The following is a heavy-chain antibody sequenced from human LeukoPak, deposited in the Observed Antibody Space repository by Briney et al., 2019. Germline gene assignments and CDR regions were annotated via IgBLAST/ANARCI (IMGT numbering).Heavy chain of an antibody. J-gene: IGHJ6*02. CDR2: ISYDGSNK. V-gene: IGHV3-30-3*01. D-gene: IGHD2-15*01. Sequence: GGSLRLSCAASGFTFSSYAMHWVRQAPGKGLEWVAVISYDGSNKYYADSVKGRFTISRDNSKNTLYLQMNSLRAEDTAVYYCARDYCSGGSCYSYRYYYGMDVWGQGTTVTVSS. CDR3: ARDYCSGGSCYSYRYYYGMDV. CDR1: GFTFSSYA.